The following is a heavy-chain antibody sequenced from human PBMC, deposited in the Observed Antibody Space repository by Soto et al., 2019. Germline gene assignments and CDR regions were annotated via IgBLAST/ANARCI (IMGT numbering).Heavy chain of an antibody. D-gene: IGHD2-15*01. CDR3: ATASGSTYGGPYYYYGLDV. J-gene: IGHJ6*02. V-gene: IGHV4-59*08. CDR1: GGCISSYY. CDR2: IYYSGST. Sequence: SETLSLTCTVYGGCISSYYWSWIRQPPGKGLEWIGYIYYSGSTKYNPSLKSRVTISVDTSKNQFSLKVSSVTAADTAVYYCATASGSTYGGPYYYYGLDVWGQGTTVTVSS.